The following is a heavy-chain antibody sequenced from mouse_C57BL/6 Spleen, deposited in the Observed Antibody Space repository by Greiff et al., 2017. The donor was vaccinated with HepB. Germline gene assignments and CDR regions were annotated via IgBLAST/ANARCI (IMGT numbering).Heavy chain of an antibody. D-gene: IGHD1-1*01. V-gene: IGHV1-26*01. CDR3: ARGYYGSSYLRYFDV. Sequence: VQLQQSGPELVKPGASVKISCTASGYTFTDYYMNWVKQSHGKSLEWIGDINPNNGGTSYNQKFKGKATLTVDKSSSTAYMELRSLTSEDSAVYYCARGYYGSSYLRYFDVWGTGTTVTVSS. CDR1: GYTFTDYY. CDR2: INPNNGGT. J-gene: IGHJ1*03.